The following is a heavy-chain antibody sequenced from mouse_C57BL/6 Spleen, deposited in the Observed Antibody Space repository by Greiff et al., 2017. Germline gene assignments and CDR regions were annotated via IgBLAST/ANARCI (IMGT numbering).Heavy chain of an antibody. CDR2: INPSTGGT. V-gene: IGHV1-42*01. J-gene: IGHJ2*01. CDR3: AREFTLDY. CDR1: GYSFTGYY. Sequence: EVQLQQSGPELVKPGASVKISCKASGYSFTGYYMNWVKQSPEKSLEWIGEINPSTGGTTYNQKFKAKATLTLDKSSSTAYMQLKSLTSEDSAVYYCAREFTLDYWGQGTTLTVSS. D-gene: IGHD1-1*01.